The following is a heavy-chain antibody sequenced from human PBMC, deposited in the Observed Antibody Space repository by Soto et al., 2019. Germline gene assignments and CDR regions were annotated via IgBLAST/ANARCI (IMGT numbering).Heavy chain of an antibody. J-gene: IGHJ4*02. CDR2: IKQDGSQN. Sequence: VGSLRLSCAASGFTFSNYWMSWVRQAPGKGLEWVANIKQDGSQNYYVDSVKGRFTTSRDNTKNSFYLQMNSLRAEDTAVYYCARDHINGWKFDYCGRRTLVTVSS. V-gene: IGHV3-7*01. CDR1: GFTFSNYW. D-gene: IGHD6-19*01. CDR3: ARDHINGWKFDY.